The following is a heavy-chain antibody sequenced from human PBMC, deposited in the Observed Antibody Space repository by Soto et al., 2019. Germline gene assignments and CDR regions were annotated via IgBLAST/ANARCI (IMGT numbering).Heavy chain of an antibody. CDR3: ARLTPSLLWFGELYVDV. D-gene: IGHD3-10*01. CDR1: GYTFTSYD. V-gene: IGHV1-8*01. J-gene: IGHJ6*04. CDR2: MNPNSGNT. Sequence: ASVKVSCKASGYTFTSYDINWVRQATGQGLEWMGWMNPNSGNTGYAQKLQGRVTMTRNTSISTAYMELSSLRSEDTAVYYCARLTPSLLWFGELYVDVWGKGTTVTVSS.